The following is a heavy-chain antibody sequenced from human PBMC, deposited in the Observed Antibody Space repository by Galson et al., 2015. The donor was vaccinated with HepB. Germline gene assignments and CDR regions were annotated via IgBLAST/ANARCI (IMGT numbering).Heavy chain of an antibody. D-gene: IGHD3-10*01. CDR2: IYPGDSDT. CDR3: ARAGSGTNPPEIGLDY. V-gene: IGHV5-51*01. Sequence: QSGAEVKKPGESLKISCKGSGYSFTSYWIGWVRQTPGKGLEWMGIIYPGDSDTRYSPSFQGQVTISADKSISTAYLQWSSLKASDTAMYYCARAGSGTNPPEIGLDYWGQGTLVTVSS. CDR1: GYSFTSYW. J-gene: IGHJ4*02.